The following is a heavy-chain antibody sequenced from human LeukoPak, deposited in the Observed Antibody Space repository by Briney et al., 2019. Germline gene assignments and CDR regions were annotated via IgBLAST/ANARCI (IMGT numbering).Heavy chain of an antibody. CDR3: AKSPGYSSSWYDY. Sequence: GGSLRLSCAASGFAFSNYAMSWVRQAPGKGLEWVSAISSGGGSTYYADSVKGRFTISRDNSKNTLYLQMNSLRAEDTAVYYCAKSPGYSSSWYDYWGQGTLVTVSS. CDR1: GFAFSNYA. J-gene: IGHJ4*02. CDR2: ISSGGGST. V-gene: IGHV3-23*01. D-gene: IGHD6-13*01.